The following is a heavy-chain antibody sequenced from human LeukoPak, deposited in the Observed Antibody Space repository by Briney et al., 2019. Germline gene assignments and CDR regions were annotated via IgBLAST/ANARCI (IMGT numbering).Heavy chain of an antibody. CDR2: ICSGDRT. V-gene: IGHV3-66*01. Sequence: GGSLRLSCAASGFSVNNLYMSWVRQAPGKGLEWVSVICSGDRTYYADSVKGRFTISRDTSKNTVYLQMNSLRPEETAVYYCARDGEYSYGYGFDYWGQGTLVTVSS. D-gene: IGHD5-18*01. CDR3: ARDGEYSYGYGFDY. CDR1: GFSVNNLY. J-gene: IGHJ4*02.